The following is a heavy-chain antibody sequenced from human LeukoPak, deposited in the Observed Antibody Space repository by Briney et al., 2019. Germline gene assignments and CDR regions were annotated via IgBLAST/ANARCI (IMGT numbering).Heavy chain of an antibody. Sequence: GGSLRLSCAASGFTFSSYWMSWVRQAPGRGLEWVANIKQDGSEKYYVDSVKGRFTISRDNAKNSLYLQINSLRAEDTAVYYCARDRKQSLSYFDYWGQGTLVTVSS. CDR1: GFTFSSYW. J-gene: IGHJ4*02. CDR2: IKQDGSEK. D-gene: IGHD3-16*02. CDR3: ARDRKQSLSYFDY. V-gene: IGHV3-7*01.